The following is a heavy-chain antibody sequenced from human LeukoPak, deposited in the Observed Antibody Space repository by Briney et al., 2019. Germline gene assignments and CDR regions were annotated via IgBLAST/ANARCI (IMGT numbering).Heavy chain of an antibody. CDR1: GFTFTNEA. J-gene: IGHJ5*02. V-gene: IGHV3-23*01. D-gene: IGHD1-26*01. CDR3: AKQPHSGSYANWFDP. CDR2: ISPGGGTT. Sequence: GGSLRLSCAVSGFTFTNEAMGWVRQLRGGGLEWVSTISPGGGTTYYAESMKGRFTISRDNSKNTLYLQMNSLRAEDTAVYYCAKQPHSGSYANWFDPWGQGTLVTVSS.